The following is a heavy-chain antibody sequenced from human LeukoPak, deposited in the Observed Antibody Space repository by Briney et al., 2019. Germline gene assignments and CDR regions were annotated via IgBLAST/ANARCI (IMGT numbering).Heavy chain of an antibody. J-gene: IGHJ6*03. CDR3: ARVFQGRSSWYEYYYYYMDV. CDR2: MNADWSST. V-gene: IGHV3-74*01. CDR1: GVTFSSYW. Sequence: GGSLSLSCAASGVTFSSYWMHWGRQAQGQGLGWVSRMNADWSSTSYADSVKGRFTISRDNAKNTLYLQMNSLRAEDTAVYYCARVFQGRSSWYEYYYYYMDVWGKGTTVTVSS. D-gene: IGHD6-13*01.